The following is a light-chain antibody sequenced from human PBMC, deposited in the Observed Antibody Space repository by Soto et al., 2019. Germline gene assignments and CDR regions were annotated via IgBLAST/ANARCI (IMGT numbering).Light chain of an antibody. CDR2: AAS. Sequence: IQLTQSPSSLSASVGDRVTITCRASQDIAIYLAWYQQKPGEAPKLLIYAASTLYGGVPSRFSGSGSGTEFTLTITSLQPDDFATYYCHQYNSNSLTFGGGTKVDIK. CDR1: QDIAIY. J-gene: IGKJ4*01. V-gene: IGKV1-9*01. CDR3: HQYNSNSLT.